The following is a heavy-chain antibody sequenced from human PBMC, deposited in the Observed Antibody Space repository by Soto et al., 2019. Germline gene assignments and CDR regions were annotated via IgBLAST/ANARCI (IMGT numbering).Heavy chain of an antibody. CDR2: IYHSGST. CDR3: ARAGQHTVTPEHFDY. CDR1: LYSIIRSNW. V-gene: IGHV4-4*02. D-gene: IGHD4-17*01. J-gene: IGHJ4*02. Sequence: SETMYITISVSLYSIIRSNWWSWVKKTPGKGLEWIGEIYHSGSTNYNPSLKSRVTISVDKSKNQFSLKLSSVTAADTAVYYCARAGQHTVTPEHFDYWGQGTLVTVSS.